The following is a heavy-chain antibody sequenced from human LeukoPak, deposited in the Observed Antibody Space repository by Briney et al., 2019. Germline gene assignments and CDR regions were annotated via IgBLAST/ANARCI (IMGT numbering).Heavy chain of an antibody. D-gene: IGHD5-18*01. J-gene: IGHJ4*02. CDR1: GFTFDDYA. Sequence: GGSLRLSCAASGFTFDDYAMHWVRQAPGKGLEWVSLISGDGGSTYYADSVKGRFTISRDNSKNTLYLQMNSLRVKDTAVYYCANANSEYITVDYWGQGTLVTVSS. CDR2: ISGDGGST. CDR3: ANANSEYITVDY. V-gene: IGHV3-43*02.